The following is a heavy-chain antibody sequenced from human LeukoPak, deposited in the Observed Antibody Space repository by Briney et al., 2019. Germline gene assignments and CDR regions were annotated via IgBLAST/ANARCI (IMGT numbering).Heavy chain of an antibody. J-gene: IGHJ4*02. CDR2: IGPSNGQT. D-gene: IGHD1-26*01. Sequence: ASVKVSCKASGYTFTSYGISWVRQAPGQGLEWMGWIGPSNGQTNYAGNIQGRVTMTTDTSTSTAYMELRSLRSDDTAVYFCARNRFASGTYSFEYWGQGTLVSVSS. CDR3: ARNRFASGTYSFEY. V-gene: IGHV1-18*01. CDR1: GYTFTSYG.